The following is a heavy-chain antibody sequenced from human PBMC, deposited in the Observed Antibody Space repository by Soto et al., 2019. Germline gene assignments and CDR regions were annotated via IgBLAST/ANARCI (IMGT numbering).Heavy chain of an antibody. CDR1: GYIFTDYY. Sequence: ASVKVSCKASGYIFTDYYMHWVRQAPGQELEWMGWISAYNGNTNYAQKLQGRVTMTTDTSTSTAYMELRSLRSDDTAVYYCAMDSYSRSLGTFDYWGQGTLVTVYS. V-gene: IGHV1-18*04. CDR3: AMDSYSRSLGTFDY. CDR2: ISAYNGNT. D-gene: IGHD6-13*01. J-gene: IGHJ4*02.